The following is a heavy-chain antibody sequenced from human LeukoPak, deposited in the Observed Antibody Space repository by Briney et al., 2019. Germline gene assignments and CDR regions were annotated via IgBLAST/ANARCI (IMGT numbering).Heavy chain of an antibody. V-gene: IGHV3-9*01. J-gene: IGHJ4*02. CDR2: ISWNSVTL. CDR3: AKSGPDTTMLHGFDK. Sequence: GRSLRLSCVGSGFRFDDYGMHWVRQAPGKGLEWVAGISWNSVTLEYGDSVKGRFTTSRENARNSLFLQMNSLTVEDTALYYCAKSGPDTTMLHGFDKWGQGTLVAVSS. CDR1: GFRFDDYG. D-gene: IGHD5-18*01.